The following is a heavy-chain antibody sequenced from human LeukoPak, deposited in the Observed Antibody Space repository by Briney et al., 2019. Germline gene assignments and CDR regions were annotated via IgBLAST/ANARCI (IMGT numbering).Heavy chain of an antibody. J-gene: IGHJ4*02. D-gene: IGHD3-10*01. V-gene: IGHV4-59*08. CDR2: IYYSGST. Sequence: SETLSLTCTVSGGSISSYYWSWIRQPPGKGLEWIGCIYYSGSTNYNPSLKSRVTISVDTSKNQFSLKLSSVTAADTAVYYCARLGYYGSGSYYFDYWGQGTLVTVSS. CDR1: GGSISSYY. CDR3: ARLGYYGSGSYYFDY.